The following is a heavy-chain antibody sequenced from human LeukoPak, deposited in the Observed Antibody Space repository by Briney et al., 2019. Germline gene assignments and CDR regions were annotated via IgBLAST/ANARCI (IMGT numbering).Heavy chain of an antibody. CDR3: ARDFQAYYYYYGMDV. V-gene: IGHV1-18*01. Sequence: ASVKVSCKASGYTFTSYGISWVRQAPGQGLERMGWISAYNGNTNYAQKLQGRVTMTTDTSTSTAYMELRSLRSDDTAVYYCARDFQAYYYYYGMDVWGQGTTVTVSS. CDR2: ISAYNGNT. J-gene: IGHJ6*02. CDR1: GYTFTSYG.